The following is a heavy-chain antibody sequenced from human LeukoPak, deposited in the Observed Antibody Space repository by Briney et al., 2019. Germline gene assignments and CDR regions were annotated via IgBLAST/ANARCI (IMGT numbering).Heavy chain of an antibody. CDR1: GGSISSGSYY. CDR3: ARPKYSSPTKPGYWYFDL. Sequence: SSETLSLTCTVSGGSISSGSYYWGWIRQPPGKGLEWIGSIYYSGSTNYNPSLKSRVTISVDTSKNQFSLKLSSVTAADTAVYYCARPKYSSPTKPGYWYFDLWGRGTLVTVSS. J-gene: IGHJ2*01. D-gene: IGHD6-19*01. CDR2: IYYSGST. V-gene: IGHV4-39*07.